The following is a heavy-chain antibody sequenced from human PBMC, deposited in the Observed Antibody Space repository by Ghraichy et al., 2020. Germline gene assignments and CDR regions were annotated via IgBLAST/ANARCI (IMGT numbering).Heavy chain of an antibody. D-gene: IGHD6-19*01. Sequence: LSLTCVVSGFTFSNFAMYWVRQAPGKGLEWVSSISDSGGNTYYADSVKGRFTISRDNSKNTLYLEMKSLRAEDTAVYYCAKDLKYSSAWSSYFDFWGQGTLVTVSS. CDR2: ISDSGGNT. CDR3: AKDLKYSSAWSSYFDF. CDR1: GFTFSNFA. J-gene: IGHJ4*02. V-gene: IGHV3-23*01.